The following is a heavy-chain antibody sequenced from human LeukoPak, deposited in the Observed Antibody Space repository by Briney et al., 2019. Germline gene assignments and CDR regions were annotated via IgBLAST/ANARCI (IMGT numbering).Heavy chain of an antibody. V-gene: IGHV4-59*08. CDR1: SGSISGYY. Sequence: SETLSLTCTVSSGSISGYYWSWIRQPPGEGLDWIGTIYYSGSTSYNPSLKSRVTISVDTSKKQFSLKVTSVTAADTAVYYCARGSNPFDYWGQGTLVTVSS. CDR2: IYYSGST. J-gene: IGHJ4*02. CDR3: ARGSNPFDY.